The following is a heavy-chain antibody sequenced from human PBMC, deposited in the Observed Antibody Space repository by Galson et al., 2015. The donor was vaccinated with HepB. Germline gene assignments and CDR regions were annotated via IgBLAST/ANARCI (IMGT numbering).Heavy chain of an antibody. CDR2: ISYDGSNK. CDR1: GFTFSSYA. CDR3: ARDHLDYGDYGGTVGAFDI. D-gene: IGHD4-17*01. J-gene: IGHJ3*02. Sequence: SLRLSCAASGFTFSSYAMHWVRQAPGKGLEWVAVISYDGSNKYYADSVKGRFTISRDDSKNTLYLQMNSLRAEDTAVYYCARDHLDYGDYGGTVGAFDIWGQGTMVTVSS. V-gene: IGHV3-30-3*01.